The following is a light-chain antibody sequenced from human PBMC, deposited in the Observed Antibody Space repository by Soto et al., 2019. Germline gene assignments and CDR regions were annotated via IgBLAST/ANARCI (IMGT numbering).Light chain of an antibody. CDR2: AAS. CDR3: QQTRSGIT. CDR1: QTIDSY. Sequence: SPPSLSATVGDRVTITCRASQTIDSYLNWFQQKPGMAPKLLIYAASKLQSGVPSRFRGSGSGTDFTLTIDTLQPDDFASYYCQQTRSGITFGQGTRLEIK. V-gene: IGKV1-39*01. J-gene: IGKJ5*01.